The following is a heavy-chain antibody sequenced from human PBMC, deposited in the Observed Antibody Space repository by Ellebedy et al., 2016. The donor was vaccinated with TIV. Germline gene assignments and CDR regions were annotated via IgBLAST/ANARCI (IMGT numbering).Heavy chain of an antibody. V-gene: IGHV3-64D*06. CDR1: GFTFNTHA. Sequence: GGSLRLXXSASGFTFNTHAMHYFRQAPGKGLEYVATIGSRGNNIQYADAVKGRFIISRNNSNNTLSLEMNSLTPEDTAVYFCVKGGSSGSGSYNLWGQGTLVTVSS. J-gene: IGHJ4*02. D-gene: IGHD3-10*01. CDR2: IGSRGNNI. CDR3: VKGGSSGSGSYNL.